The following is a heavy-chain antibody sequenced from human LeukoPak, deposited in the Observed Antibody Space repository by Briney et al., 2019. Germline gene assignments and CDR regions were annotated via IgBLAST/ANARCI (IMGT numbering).Heavy chain of an antibody. J-gene: IGHJ5*02. CDR1: GGSISSYY. CDR2: IYYSGST. V-gene: IGHV4-59*01. D-gene: IGHD6-6*01. Sequence: SETLSLTCTVSGGSISSYYWSWIRQPPGKGLEWIGYIYYSGSTNYNPSLKSRVTISVDTSKNQFSLKLSSVTAADTAVYYCARVRYSSSSLGWFDPWGQGTLVTVPS. CDR3: ARVRYSSSSLGWFDP.